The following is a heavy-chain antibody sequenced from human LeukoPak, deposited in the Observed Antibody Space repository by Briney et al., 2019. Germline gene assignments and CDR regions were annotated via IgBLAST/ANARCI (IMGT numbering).Heavy chain of an antibody. Sequence: PGGSLRLSCAASGFTFSSYAMSWVRQAPGKGLEWVSLISGSGDSTYYADSARGRFAISRDNSKNTLYLQMNSLRAEDTAIYYCATHSGGYWGQGTLVTVSS. J-gene: IGHJ4*02. D-gene: IGHD3-16*01. CDR3: ATHSGGY. CDR2: ISGSGDST. V-gene: IGHV3-23*01. CDR1: GFTFSSYA.